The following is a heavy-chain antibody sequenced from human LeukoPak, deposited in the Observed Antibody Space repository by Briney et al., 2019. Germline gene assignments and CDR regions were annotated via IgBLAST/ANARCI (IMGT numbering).Heavy chain of an antibody. Sequence: RPGGSLTLSCSASGFTFSTYAMSWVRQAPGKGLEWVSVISGSSSHIYYADSVKGRFTISRDNARNSLFLQMNSLRAEDTAIYYCARGGKGSGCHGDYWGQGSVVTVSS. CDR2: ISGSSSHI. D-gene: IGHD3-22*01. V-gene: IGHV3-21*01. CDR3: ARGGKGSGCHGDY. CDR1: GFTFSTYA. J-gene: IGHJ4*02.